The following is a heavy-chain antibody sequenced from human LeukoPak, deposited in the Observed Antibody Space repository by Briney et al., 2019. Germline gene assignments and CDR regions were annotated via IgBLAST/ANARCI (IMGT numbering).Heavy chain of an antibody. CDR2: IIPIFGTA. D-gene: IGHD2-15*01. CDR1: GGTFSSYA. Sequence: GASVKVSCKASGGTFSSYAISWVRQAPGQGLEWMGGIIPIFGTANYAQKLQGRVTMTTDTSMSTAYMELGSLRSDDTAVYYCARDREAQVVVVAATANWFDPWGQGTLVTVSS. J-gene: IGHJ5*02. V-gene: IGHV1-69*05. CDR3: ARDREAQVVVVAATANWFDP.